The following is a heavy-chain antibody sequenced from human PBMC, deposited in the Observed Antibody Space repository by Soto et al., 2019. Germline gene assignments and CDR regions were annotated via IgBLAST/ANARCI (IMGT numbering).Heavy chain of an antibody. CDR1: GFTFDDYG. J-gene: IGHJ4*02. CDR2: INWNSGSI. Sequence: EVQLVESGGGLVQPGRSLRLSCAASGFTFDDYGMHWVRQAPGKGLEYVSGINWNSGSIVYAASVKGRFTISRDNAKNSLYLRMNSLRADDTALYYYAKEGTRGYSYGYFDYWGQGILVTVSS. D-gene: IGHD5-18*01. V-gene: IGHV3-9*01. CDR3: AKEGTRGYSYGYFDY.